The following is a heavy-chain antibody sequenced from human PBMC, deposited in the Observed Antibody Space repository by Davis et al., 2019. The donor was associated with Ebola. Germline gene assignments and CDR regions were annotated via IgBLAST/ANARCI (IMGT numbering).Heavy chain of an antibody. Sequence: ASVTVSCQASGGTFSSYVISWVRQAPGQGLEWMGWISAYNGNTNYAQKLQGRVTMTTDTSTSTAYMELRSLRSDDTAVYYCARVSFLDAFDIWGQGTMVTVSS. V-gene: IGHV1-18*01. CDR1: GGTFSSYV. CDR2: ISAYNGNT. D-gene: IGHD2/OR15-2a*01. CDR3: ARVSFLDAFDI. J-gene: IGHJ3*02.